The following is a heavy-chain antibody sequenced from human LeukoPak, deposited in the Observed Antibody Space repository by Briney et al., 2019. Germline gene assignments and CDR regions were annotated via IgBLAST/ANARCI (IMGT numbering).Heavy chain of an antibody. Sequence: PGGSLRLSCAASGFTFSSYSMNWVRQAPGKGLEWVSSISSSSSYIYYADSVKGRFTISRDNAKNSLYLQMNSLRAEDTAVYYCATRATDDGIAVAGTFPDGALDIWGQGTMVTVSS. CDR3: ATRATDDGIAVAGTFPDGALDI. J-gene: IGHJ3*02. D-gene: IGHD6-19*01. V-gene: IGHV3-21*01. CDR2: ISSSSSYI. CDR1: GFTFSSYS.